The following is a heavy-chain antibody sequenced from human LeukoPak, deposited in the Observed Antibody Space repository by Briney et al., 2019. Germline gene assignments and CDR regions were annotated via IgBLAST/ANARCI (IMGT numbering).Heavy chain of an antibody. CDR2: MNPNSGDT. CDR1: GYTFTNYD. CDR3: ARTGMGGNVWIDA. J-gene: IGHJ5*02. D-gene: IGHD1-26*01. Sequence: ASVKVSCKASGYTFTNYDINWVRQATGQGLEWMGWMNPNSGDTGYAQKFQGRVTMTRDTSISTAYMELTSLASDDTAIFYCARTGMGGNVWIDAWGQGTLVTVSS. V-gene: IGHV1-8*01.